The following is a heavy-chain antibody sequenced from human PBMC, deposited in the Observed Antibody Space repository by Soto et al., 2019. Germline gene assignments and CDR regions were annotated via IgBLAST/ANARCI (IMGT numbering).Heavy chain of an antibody. J-gene: IGHJ4*02. CDR3: TRARGYDFIIEY. V-gene: IGHV3-49*03. D-gene: IGHD5-12*01. Sequence: GGSLRLSCTASGFTFGDYGMSWFRQAPGKGLEWVSFIRSKAYGGTIQYAASVQGRFSLSRDDSKSIAYLQMNSLKTEDTAVYYCTRARGYDFIIEYWGEGTLVTVSS. CDR2: IRSKAYGGTI. CDR1: GFTFGDYG.